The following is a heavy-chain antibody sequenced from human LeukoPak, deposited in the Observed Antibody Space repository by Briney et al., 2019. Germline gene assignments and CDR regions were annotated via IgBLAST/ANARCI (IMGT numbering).Heavy chain of an antibody. D-gene: IGHD6-13*01. J-gene: IGHJ4*02. Sequence: ASVKVSCKVSGYTLTELSMHWVRQAPGKGLEWMGGFDPEDGETIYAQKFQGRVTMTEDTSTDTAYMELSSLRSEDTAVYYCAGGGLYSSSWHFDYWGQGTLVTVSS. CDR2: FDPEDGET. CDR3: AGGGLYSSSWHFDY. V-gene: IGHV1-24*01. CDR1: GYTLTELS.